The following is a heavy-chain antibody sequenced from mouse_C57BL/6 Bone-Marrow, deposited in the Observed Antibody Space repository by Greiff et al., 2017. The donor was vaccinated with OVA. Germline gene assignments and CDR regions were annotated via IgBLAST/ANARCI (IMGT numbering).Heavy chain of an antibody. CDR2: INPNNGGT. J-gene: IGHJ2*01. Sequence: VQLQQSGPELVKPGASVKISCKASGYTFTDYYMNWVKQSHGKSLEWIGDINPNNGGTSYNQKFKGKATLTVDKSSSTAYMELRSLTSEDSAVYYCARRRLGLDYWGQGTTLTVSS. CDR1: GYTFTDYY. V-gene: IGHV1-26*01. D-gene: IGHD4-1*01. CDR3: ARRRLGLDY.